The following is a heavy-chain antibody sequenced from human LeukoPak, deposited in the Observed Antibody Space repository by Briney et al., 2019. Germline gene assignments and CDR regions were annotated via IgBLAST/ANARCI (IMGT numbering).Heavy chain of an antibody. CDR2: IYYSGST. D-gene: IGHD6-19*01. CDR3: ARQYSSGWPWFDP. V-gene: IGHV4-39*01. Sequence: SETLSLTCTVSGGSISSGGYYWGWIRQPPGKGLEWIGSIYYSGSTYYNPSLKSRVTISVDTSKNQFSLKLTSVTAADAAVCYCARQYSSGWPWFDPWGQGTLVTVSS. J-gene: IGHJ5*02. CDR1: GGSISSGGYY.